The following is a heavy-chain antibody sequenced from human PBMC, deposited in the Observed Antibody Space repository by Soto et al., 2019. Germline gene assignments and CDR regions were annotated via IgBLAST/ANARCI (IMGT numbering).Heavy chain of an antibody. CDR2: INHSGST. CDR3: ARGGYCSSTSCYLFFRRSSWSAVDY. D-gene: IGHD2-2*01. CDR1: GGSFSGYY. Sequence: SETLSLTCAVYGGSFSGYYWSWIRQPPGKGLAWIGEINHSGSTNYNPSLKSRVTISVDTSKNQFSLKLSSVTAADTAVYYCARGGYCSSTSCYLFFRRSSWSAVDYWGQGTLVTVSS. J-gene: IGHJ4*02. V-gene: IGHV4-34*01.